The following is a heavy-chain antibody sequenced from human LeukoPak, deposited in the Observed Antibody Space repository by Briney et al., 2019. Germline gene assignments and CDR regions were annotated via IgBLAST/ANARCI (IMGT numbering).Heavy chain of an antibody. Sequence: SETLSLTCTVSGDSISSSGYYWGWIRQSPAKGLEWIGSIYYGGTSYYNPSLKSRVTISVDTSKNQFSLKLSSVTAADTAVYYCARGAHDILTRDAFDIWGQGTMVTVSS. CDR1: GDSISSSGYY. CDR2: IYYGGTS. J-gene: IGHJ3*02. V-gene: IGHV4-39*07. CDR3: ARGAHDILTRDAFDI. D-gene: IGHD3-9*01.